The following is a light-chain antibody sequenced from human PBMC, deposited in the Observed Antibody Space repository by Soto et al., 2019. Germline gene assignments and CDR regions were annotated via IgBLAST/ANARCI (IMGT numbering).Light chain of an antibody. CDR2: NVN. V-gene: IGLV2-11*01. CDR3: CSHTRSATYV. CDR1: SSDVAGCDY. Sequence: QSALIQPPSVSGSPGQPATISCTGSSSDVAGCDYFSRHRQYPVTVPKSMIYNVNIQPSGVPYCLSGSKSGNTASMTVSGLQAEDEPDYECCSHTRSATYVFAPGTKLTVL. J-gene: IGLJ1*01.